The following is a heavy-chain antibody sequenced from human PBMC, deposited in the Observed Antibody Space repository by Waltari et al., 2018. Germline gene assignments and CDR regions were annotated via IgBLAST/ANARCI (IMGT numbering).Heavy chain of an antibody. CDR2: ISHTGIP. Sequence: QVQLQESGPGLVKPSETLSLTCTVSGDSINNYYWGWIRQPPGMRLEWIGYISHTGIPRYSPSLKSRVTISVDTSKNQFSLRLESVSAADTAVYYCARSFDFWSGYSLGYWGQGTLVTVAS. J-gene: IGHJ4*02. D-gene: IGHD3-3*01. CDR1: GDSINNYY. CDR3: ARSFDFWSGYSLGY. V-gene: IGHV4-59*01.